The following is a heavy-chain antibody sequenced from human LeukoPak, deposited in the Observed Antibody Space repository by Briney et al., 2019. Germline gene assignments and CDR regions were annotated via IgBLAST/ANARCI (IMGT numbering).Heavy chain of an antibody. CDR1: GGSISSGGYY. V-gene: IGHV4-31*03. D-gene: IGHD1-26*01. CDR2: IYYSGST. J-gene: IGHJ4*02. CDR3: ARRVGTTRTAFDN. Sequence: SETLSLTCTVSGGSISSGGYYWSWIRQHPGKGLEWIGYIYYSGSTYYNPSLKSRVTISVDTSKNQFSLKLSSVTAADTAVYYCARRVGTTRTAFDNWGQGTLVTVSS.